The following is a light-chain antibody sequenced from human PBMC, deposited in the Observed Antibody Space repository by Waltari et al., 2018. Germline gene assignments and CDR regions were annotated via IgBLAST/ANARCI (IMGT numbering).Light chain of an antibody. V-gene: IGKV1-5*03. J-gene: IGKJ1*01. CDR1: QSISNL. CDR2: LAS. Sequence: DIQMTQSPSTLSASVGDRVIITCRASQSISNLLAWYQQKPGQAPNLLIYLASRLQSGVPSRFSGSGSGTEFNLTISCLQPDDFATYYCQQYNTYSGWTFGLGTKVEIK. CDR3: QQYNTYSGWT.